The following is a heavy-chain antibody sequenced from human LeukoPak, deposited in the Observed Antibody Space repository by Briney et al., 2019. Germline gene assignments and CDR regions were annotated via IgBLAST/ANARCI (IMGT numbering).Heavy chain of an antibody. V-gene: IGHV1-18*01. J-gene: IGHJ5*02. D-gene: IGHD3-9*01. Sequence: GASVKVSCKASGYTFTSYGISWVRQAPGQGLEWMGWISAYNGNTNYAQKLQGRVTMTTDTSTSTAYMELRSLRSDDTAVYYCARVYYDILTGYPINWFDPWGQGTLVTVSS. CDR3: ARVYYDILTGYPINWFDP. CDR1: GYTFTSYG. CDR2: ISAYNGNT.